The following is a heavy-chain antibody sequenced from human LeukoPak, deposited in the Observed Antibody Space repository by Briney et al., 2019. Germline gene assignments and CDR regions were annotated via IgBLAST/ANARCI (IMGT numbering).Heavy chain of an antibody. D-gene: IGHD3-10*01. J-gene: IGHJ4*02. CDR1: GFTFSDYY. CDR3: ARGRDGGSGSYYAY. V-gene: IGHV3-11*01. CDR2: ISSSGGTI. Sequence: GGSLRLSCAASGFTFSDYYMSWIRQAPGKGLEWVSYISSSGGTIYYADSVKGRFTTSRDNAKNSLYLQMNSLRAEDTAVYFCARGRDGGSGSYYAYWGQGTLVTVSS.